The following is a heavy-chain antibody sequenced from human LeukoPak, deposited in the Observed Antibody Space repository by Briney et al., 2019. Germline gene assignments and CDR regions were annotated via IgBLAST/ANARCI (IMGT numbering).Heavy chain of an antibody. CDR1: GFTFSSYA. J-gene: IGHJ4*02. Sequence: HPGGSLRLSCAASGFTFSSYAMSWVRQAPGKGLEWVSAISGSGGSTYYADSVKGRFTISRDNSKNTLYLQMNSLRAEDTAVYYCAKGMKYDYVWGSYRSSCFDYWGQGTLVTVSS. CDR2: ISGSGGST. D-gene: IGHD3-16*02. V-gene: IGHV3-23*01. CDR3: AKGMKYDYVWGSYRSSCFDY.